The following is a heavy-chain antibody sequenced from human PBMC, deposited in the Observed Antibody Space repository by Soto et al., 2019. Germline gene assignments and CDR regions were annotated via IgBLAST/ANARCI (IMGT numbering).Heavy chain of an antibody. Sequence: QVQLVQSGAEVKKPGSSVKVSCKASGGTFSSYTISWVRQAPGQGLEWMGRIIPILGIANYAQKFQGRVTITADKSTSTAYMELSSLRSEDTAVYYCARVYCGGDCSPFDYWGQGTLVTVSS. CDR3: ARVYCGGDCSPFDY. D-gene: IGHD2-21*02. V-gene: IGHV1-69*02. CDR1: GGTFSSYT. CDR2: IIPILGIA. J-gene: IGHJ4*02.